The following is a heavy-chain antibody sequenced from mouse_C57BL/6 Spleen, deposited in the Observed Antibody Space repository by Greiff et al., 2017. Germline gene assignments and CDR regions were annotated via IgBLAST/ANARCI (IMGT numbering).Heavy chain of an antibody. V-gene: IGHV1-53*01. D-gene: IGHD2-2*01. Sequence: QVQLQQPGTELVKPGASVKLSCKASGYTFTNYWMHWVKQRPGQGLDWIGNINPSNGSTNYNEKFKIKATLTVDKSSSTAYMQLSSLTSEDSAVYYCARDQYGYDVYESLDYWGQGTSVTVSS. J-gene: IGHJ4*01. CDR3: ARDQYGYDVYESLDY. CDR2: INPSNGST. CDR1: GYTFTNYW.